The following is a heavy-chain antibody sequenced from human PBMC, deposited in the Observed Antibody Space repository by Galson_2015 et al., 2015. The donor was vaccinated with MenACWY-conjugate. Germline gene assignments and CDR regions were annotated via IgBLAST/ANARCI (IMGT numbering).Heavy chain of an antibody. Sequence: SLRFSCAASGFTFSNAWMNWVRQAPGKGLEWVGRIKSKTDGGTTEYAAPVKGRFTISRDDSKNSLYLQMNSLKTEDTAVYYCTTPTRNYYDSSGYRIEIDYWGQGTLVTVSS. CDR3: TTPTRNYYDSSGYRIEIDY. D-gene: IGHD3-22*01. J-gene: IGHJ4*02. CDR1: GFTFSNAW. CDR2: IKSKTDGGTT. V-gene: IGHV3-15*07.